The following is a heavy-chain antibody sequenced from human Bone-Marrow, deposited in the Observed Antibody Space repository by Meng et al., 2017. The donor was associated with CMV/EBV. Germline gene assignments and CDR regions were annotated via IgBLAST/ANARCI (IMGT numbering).Heavy chain of an antibody. CDR3: ARAPATGPRGDHFDY. V-gene: IGHV4-59*01. J-gene: IGHJ4*02. Sequence: SETLSLTCNVSGGSISSYYWSWIRQPPGKGLEWIGFMNSGGSANYNPSLRSRVTISVDMSKNQFSLRLSSVTAADTAVYFCARAPATGPRGDHFDYWGQGTRVTVSS. CDR2: MNSGGSA. D-gene: IGHD3-16*01. CDR1: GGSISSYY.